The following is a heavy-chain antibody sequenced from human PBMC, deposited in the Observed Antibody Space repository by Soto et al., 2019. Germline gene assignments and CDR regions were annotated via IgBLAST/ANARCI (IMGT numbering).Heavy chain of an antibody. CDR1: GFTFSSNA. Sequence: GGSRRLACAASGFTFSSNAMSWVRQAPGKGLEWVSAISGSGGSTYYADSVKGRFTTSRDNSKNTLYLQMNSLRAEDTAVYYCAKAPAQYYDFWSGYPVDPWGQGT. J-gene: IGHJ5*02. D-gene: IGHD3-3*01. V-gene: IGHV3-23*01. CDR2: ISGSGGST. CDR3: AKAPAQYYDFWSGYPVDP.